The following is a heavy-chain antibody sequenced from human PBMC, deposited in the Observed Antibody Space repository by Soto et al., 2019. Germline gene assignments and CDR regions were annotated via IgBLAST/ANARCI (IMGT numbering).Heavy chain of an antibody. Sequence: SLRLSCAASGFTFSSYSMNWVRQAPGKGLEWVSYISSSSSTIYYADSVKGRFTISRDNAKNSLYLQMNSLRAEDTAVYYCARGNIVVVPALDYWGQGTLVTVSS. CDR1: GFTFSSYS. V-gene: IGHV3-48*01. CDR3: ARGNIVVVPALDY. D-gene: IGHD2-2*01. J-gene: IGHJ4*02. CDR2: ISSSSSTI.